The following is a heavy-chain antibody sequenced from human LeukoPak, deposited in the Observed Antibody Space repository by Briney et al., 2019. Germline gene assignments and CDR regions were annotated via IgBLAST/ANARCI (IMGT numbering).Heavy chain of an antibody. CDR1: GASISSGGYY. CDR3: AKEEGVLNGMDV. J-gene: IGHJ6*02. D-gene: IGHD2-8*01. V-gene: IGHV4-31*03. Sequence: SQTLSLTCTVSGASISSGGYYWSWIRQHPGKGLEWIGYLYYTGSAYYNPSLKSRVAISVDTSKNQFSLKLTSVTAADTAVYYCAKEEGVLNGMDVWGQGTTVTVSS. CDR2: LYYTGSA.